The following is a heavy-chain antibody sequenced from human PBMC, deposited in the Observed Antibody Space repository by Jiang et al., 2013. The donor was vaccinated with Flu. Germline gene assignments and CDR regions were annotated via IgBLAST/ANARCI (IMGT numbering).Heavy chain of an antibody. CDR2: ISGSGGST. Sequence: VQLLESGGGLVQPGGSLRLSCAASGFTFSSYATSWARQAPGKGLEWVSAISGSGGSTYYADSVKGRFTISRDNSKNTLYLQMNSLRAEDTAVYYCATRSYCSGGSCYPPFDYWGQGTLVTVSS. D-gene: IGHD2-15*01. J-gene: IGHJ4*02. CDR1: GFTFSSYA. CDR3: ATRSYCSGGSCYPPFDY. V-gene: IGHV3-23*01.